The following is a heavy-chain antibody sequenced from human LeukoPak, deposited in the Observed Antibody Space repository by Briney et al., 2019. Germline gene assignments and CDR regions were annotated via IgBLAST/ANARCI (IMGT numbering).Heavy chain of an antibody. CDR1: GFIFSQFW. D-gene: IGHD6-13*01. CDR2: INGDGSST. Sequence: GGSLRLSCAGSGFIFSQFWMQWVRQVPGKGLVWVSRINGDGSSTNYADSVKGRFTISRDNAKNTLYLQMNSLRAEDTAVYYCARFAGYSSSWPLDYWGQGTLVTVSS. CDR3: ARFAGYSSSWPLDY. V-gene: IGHV3-74*01. J-gene: IGHJ4*02.